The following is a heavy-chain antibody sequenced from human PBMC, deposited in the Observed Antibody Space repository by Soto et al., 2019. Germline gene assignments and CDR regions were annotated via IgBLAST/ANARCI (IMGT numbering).Heavy chain of an antibody. D-gene: IGHD2-15*01. Sequence: PGESLKISCKGSGYSFTSYWISWVRQMPGKGLEWMGRIDPSDSYTNYSPSFQGHVTISADKSISTAYLQWSSLKASDTAMYYCGTCSGGSCYYYGMDVWGQGTTVTVSS. V-gene: IGHV5-10-1*01. CDR3: GTCSGGSCYYYGMDV. CDR2: IDPSDSYT. J-gene: IGHJ6*02. CDR1: GYSFTSYW.